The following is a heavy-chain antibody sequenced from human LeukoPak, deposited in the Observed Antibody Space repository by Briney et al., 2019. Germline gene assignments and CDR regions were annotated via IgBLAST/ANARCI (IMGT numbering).Heavy chain of an antibody. J-gene: IGHJ4*02. CDR1: GFTFSSYA. D-gene: IGHD1-26*01. V-gene: IGHV3-30-3*01. Sequence: PGRSLRLSCAASGFTFSSYAMHWVRQAPGKGLEWVAVISYDGSNKYYADSVKGRFTISRDNSKNTLYLQMNSLRAEDTAVNYCARARELLAYFDYWGQGTLVTVSS. CDR3: ARARELLAYFDY. CDR2: ISYDGSNK.